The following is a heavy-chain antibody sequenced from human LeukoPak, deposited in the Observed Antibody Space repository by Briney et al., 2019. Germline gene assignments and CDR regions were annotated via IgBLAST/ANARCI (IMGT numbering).Heavy chain of an antibody. CDR3: AKVGPTRYYDSSGYYYEGMDV. J-gene: IGHJ6*02. CDR2: ISGSGGST. D-gene: IGHD3-22*01. CDR1: GFTFSDYY. V-gene: IGHV3-23*01. Sequence: PGGSLRLSCAASGFTFSDYYMSWVRQAPGKGLEWVSAISGSGGSTCYADSVKGRFTISRDNSKNTLYLQMNSLRAEDTAVYYCAKVGPTRYYDSSGYYYEGMDVWGQGTTVTVSS.